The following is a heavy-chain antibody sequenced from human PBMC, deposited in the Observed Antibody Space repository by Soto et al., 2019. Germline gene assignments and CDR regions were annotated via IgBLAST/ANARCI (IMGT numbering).Heavy chain of an antibody. Sequence: PSETLSLTCAVSGGSISSSNWWSWVRQPPGKGLEWIGEIYHSGSTNYNPSLKSRVTISVDKSKNQFSLKLSSVTAADTAVYYCASRSIAARPWYHYGMDVWGQGTTVTVSS. CDR3: ASRSIAARPWYHYGMDV. D-gene: IGHD6-6*01. J-gene: IGHJ6*02. V-gene: IGHV4-4*02. CDR1: GGSISSSNW. CDR2: IYHSGST.